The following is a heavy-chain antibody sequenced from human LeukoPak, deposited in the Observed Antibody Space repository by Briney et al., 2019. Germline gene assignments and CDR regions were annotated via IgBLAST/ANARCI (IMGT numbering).Heavy chain of an antibody. CDR2: INPNSGGT. Sequence: GASVKVSCKASGYTFTGYYMHWVRQAPGQGLEWMGWINPNSGGTNYAQKFQGRVTMTRDTSISTAYMELSRLRSDDTAVYYCARARDFWSGYDYFDYWGQGTLVTVSS. D-gene: IGHD3-3*01. V-gene: IGHV1-2*02. J-gene: IGHJ4*02. CDR1: GYTFTGYY. CDR3: ARARDFWSGYDYFDY.